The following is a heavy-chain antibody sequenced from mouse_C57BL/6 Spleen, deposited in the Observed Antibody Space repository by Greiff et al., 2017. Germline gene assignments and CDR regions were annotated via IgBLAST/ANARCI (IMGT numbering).Heavy chain of an antibody. CDR3: ARDYHGRYFDV. CDR1: GYTFTSYW. Sequence: VKLQQPGAELVMPGASVKLSCKASGYTFTSYWMHWVKQRPGQGLEWIGEIDPSDSYTNSNQKFKGKSTLTVDKSSSTASMQLSSLTSEDSAVYYCARDYHGRYFDVWGTGTTVTVSS. V-gene: IGHV1-69*01. J-gene: IGHJ1*03. D-gene: IGHD2-1*01. CDR2: IDPSDSYT.